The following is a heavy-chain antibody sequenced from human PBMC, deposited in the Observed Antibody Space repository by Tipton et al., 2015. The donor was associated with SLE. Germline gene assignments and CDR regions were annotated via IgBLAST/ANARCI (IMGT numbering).Heavy chain of an antibody. V-gene: IGHV4-59*12. D-gene: IGHD3-9*01. CDR1: GGSISSYY. J-gene: IGHJ4*02. Sequence: TLSLTCDVSGGSISSYYWSWVRQPPGKGLEWIGYIFYSGSSNYNLSLKSRLSISMDTSKNQFSLNLRSVTAADTAIYYCARGSHYFGFFDLWGQGTLVTVSS. CDR2: IFYSGSS. CDR3: ARGSHYFGFFDL.